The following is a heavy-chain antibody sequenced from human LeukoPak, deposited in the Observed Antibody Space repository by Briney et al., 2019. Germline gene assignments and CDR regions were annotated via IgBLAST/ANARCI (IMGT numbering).Heavy chain of an antibody. CDR2: ISGSGGTT. Sequence: GGSLRLSCAASGFTFSSNAMSWVRQAPGMGLEWVSVISGSGGTTYYADSVKGRFTISRDNSKNTLYLQLNSLRAEDTAVYYCAKGGVATIYNYWGQGTLVTVSS. V-gene: IGHV3-23*01. CDR1: GFTFSSNA. J-gene: IGHJ4*02. D-gene: IGHD5-12*01. CDR3: AKGGVATIYNY.